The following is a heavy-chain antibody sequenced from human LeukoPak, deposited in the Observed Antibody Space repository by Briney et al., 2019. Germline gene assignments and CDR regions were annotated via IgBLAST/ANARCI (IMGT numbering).Heavy chain of an antibody. D-gene: IGHD1-26*01. J-gene: IGHJ3*02. CDR3: ATLGRAAGNAFDI. CDR1: GDSISFHF. V-gene: IGHV4-59*11. CDR2: TYYGGST. Sequence: SETLSLTCTVSGDSISFHFWSWIRQPPGKGLEWIGHTYYGGSTDYNPSLASRVTVSADTSKNQFSLKLSSVTAADTAVYYCATLGRAAGNAFDIWGQGTVVIVSS.